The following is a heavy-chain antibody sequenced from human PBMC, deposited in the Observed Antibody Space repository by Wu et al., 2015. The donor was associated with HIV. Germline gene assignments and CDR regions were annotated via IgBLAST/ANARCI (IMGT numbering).Heavy chain of an antibody. J-gene: IGHJ6*02. CDR3: ARSFPQLLWFGERYYGMDV. CDR1: GYTFTSYY. V-gene: IGHV1-2*02. D-gene: IGHD3-10*01. CDR2: INPNSGGT. Sequence: QVQLVQSGAEVKKPGASVKVSCKASGYTFTSYYMHWVRQAPGQGLEWMGWINPNSGGTNYAQKFQGRVTMTRDTSISTAYMELSRLRSDDTAVYYCARSFPQLLWFGERYYGMDVWGQGTTVTVSS.